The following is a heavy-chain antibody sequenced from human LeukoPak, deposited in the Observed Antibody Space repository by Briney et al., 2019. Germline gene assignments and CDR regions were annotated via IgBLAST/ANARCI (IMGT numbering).Heavy chain of an antibody. J-gene: IGHJ6*03. CDR2: IYSGGST. Sequence: PGGSLRLSCAASGFTVSSNYMSWVRQAPGKGLEWVSVIYSGGSTYYADSVKGRFTISRDNSKNTLYLQMNSLRAEDTAVYYCARDRLHGPYDYYYMDVRGKGTTVTVSS. CDR1: GFTVSSNY. D-gene: IGHD3-16*01. CDR3: ARDRLHGPYDYYYMDV. V-gene: IGHV3-53*01.